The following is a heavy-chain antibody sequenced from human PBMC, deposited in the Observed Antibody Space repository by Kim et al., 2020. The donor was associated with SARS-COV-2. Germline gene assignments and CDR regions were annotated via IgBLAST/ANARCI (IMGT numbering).Heavy chain of an antibody. V-gene: IGHV4-39*07. CDR3: TRDQPGPPWAYDS. CDR2: MCYRGDS. J-gene: IGHJ3*02. Sequence: SETLSLTCTVSGGSISSSNYCWAWIRQPPGKGLEWIGGMCYRGDSYYNPSLKSRVTISIDTSKNQFSLKASSMTAADTAIYYCTRDQPGPPWAYDSWGQG. CDR1: GGSISSSNYC.